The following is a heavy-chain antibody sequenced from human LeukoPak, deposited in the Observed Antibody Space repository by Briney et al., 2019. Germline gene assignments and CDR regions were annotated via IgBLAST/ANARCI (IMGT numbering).Heavy chain of an antibody. CDR1: GYTFTRYW. D-gene: IGHD2-2*01. Sequence: GESLKISCKGSGYTFTRYWIGWVRQMPGKGLELMGIIYPGDSDTRYSPSFQGQITISADKSISTAYLQWSSLKASDSALYYCARRYCSTTRCYFHFDYWGQGTLVTVSS. CDR2: IYPGDSDT. CDR3: ARRYCSTTRCYFHFDY. V-gene: IGHV5-51*01. J-gene: IGHJ4*02.